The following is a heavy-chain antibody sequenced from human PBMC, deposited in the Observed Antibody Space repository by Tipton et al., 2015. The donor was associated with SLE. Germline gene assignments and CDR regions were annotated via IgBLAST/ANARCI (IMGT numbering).Heavy chain of an antibody. V-gene: IGHV3-48*01. Sequence: SLRLSCAASGFTFSSYSMNWVRQAPGKGLEWVSYISSSSSTIYYADSVKGRFTISRDNAKNSLYLQMNSLRAEDTAVYYCARMPNNDYYYYGMDVWGQGTTVTVSS. CDR3: ARMPNNDYYYYGMDV. J-gene: IGHJ6*02. D-gene: IGHD1-14*01. CDR1: GFTFSSYS. CDR2: ISSSSSTI.